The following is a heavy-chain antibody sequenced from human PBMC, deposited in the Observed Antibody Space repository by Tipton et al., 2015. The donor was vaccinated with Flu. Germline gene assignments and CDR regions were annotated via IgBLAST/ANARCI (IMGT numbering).Heavy chain of an antibody. CDR1: GGSISTYY. Sequence: LRLSCTVSGGSISTYYWSWIRQPAGKGLEWIGRIYTSGSTHYNPSLKSRVTMSVDTSKNQCSLKLSSVTAADTAVYYCARDISSFGMDVWGQGTTVIVSS. V-gene: IGHV4-4*07. CDR2: IYTSGST. CDR3: ARDISSFGMDV. J-gene: IGHJ6*02. D-gene: IGHD6-6*01.